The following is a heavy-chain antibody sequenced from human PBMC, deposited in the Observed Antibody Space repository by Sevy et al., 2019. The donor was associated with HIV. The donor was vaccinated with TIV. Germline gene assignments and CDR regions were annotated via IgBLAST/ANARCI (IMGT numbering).Heavy chain of an antibody. D-gene: IGHD3-10*01. J-gene: IGHJ4*02. CDR1: GFTFSSYA. Sequence: GGSLRLSCAASGFTFSSYAMSWVRQAPGKGLEWVSAISGSGNTYYADSVKGRFTISRDNPKNTLFLQMNSLRAEDTAVYYCGKDRSHIIMIRGVVIFDYWGQGTLVTVSS. CDR3: GKDRSHIIMIRGVVIFDY. V-gene: IGHV3-23*01. CDR2: ISGSGNT.